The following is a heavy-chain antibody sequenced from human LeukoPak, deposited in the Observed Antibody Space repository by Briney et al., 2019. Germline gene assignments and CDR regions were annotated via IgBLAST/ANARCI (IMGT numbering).Heavy chain of an antibody. V-gene: IGHV4-30-2*01. J-gene: IGHJ3*01. CDR3: AKYFPLDAFDL. CDR2: IYHGGIT. CDR1: GGSISSSGYC. D-gene: IGHD2/OR15-2a*01. Sequence: SETLSLTCAVSGGSISSSGYCWSWIRQPPGKGLEWISYIYHGGITYYNPSNNCRVTISVDTSKTQYSLKLSPVTAADTAVYYCAKYFPLDAFDLWGQGIMVTVSS.